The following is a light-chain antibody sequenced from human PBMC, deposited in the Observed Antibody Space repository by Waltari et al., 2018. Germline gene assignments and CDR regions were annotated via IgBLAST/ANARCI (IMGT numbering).Light chain of an antibody. CDR1: KSVGRY. CDR3: QKYEALPAT. Sequence: EIVLTQSPGTLSLSPGERATLSCRASKSVGRYLAWYQQKPGQAPRLLIYGASTRATGIPDRFSGSGSGTDFSLISSRLEPEDFAVYFCQKYEALPATFGQGTKVEIK. CDR2: GAS. V-gene: IGKV3-20*01. J-gene: IGKJ1*01.